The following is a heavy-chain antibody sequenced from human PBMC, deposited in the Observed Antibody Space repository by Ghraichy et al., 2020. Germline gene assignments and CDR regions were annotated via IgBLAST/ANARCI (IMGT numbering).Heavy chain of an antibody. CDR1: GGSISSYY. V-gene: IGHV4-59*01. Sequence: SETLSLTCTVSGGSISSYYWSWIRQPPGKGLEWIGYIYYSGSTNYNPSLKSRVTISVDTSKNQFSLKLSSVTAADTAVYYCARETSTIPPAPKVFRMDVWGQGTTVTVSS. CDR2: IYYSGST. J-gene: IGHJ6*02. CDR3: ARETSTIPPAPKVFRMDV. D-gene: IGHD5/OR15-5a*01.